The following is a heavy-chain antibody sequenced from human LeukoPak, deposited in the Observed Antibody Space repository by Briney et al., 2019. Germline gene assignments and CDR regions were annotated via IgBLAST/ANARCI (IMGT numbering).Heavy chain of an antibody. Sequence: ASVKVSCKASGYTFTGYYMHWVRQAPGQGLEWMGWINPNSGGTNYAQKFQGRVTMTWDTSISTAYMELSRLRSDDTAVYYCARGFVSQGRFDYWGQGTLVTVSS. CDR3: ARGFVSQGRFDY. V-gene: IGHV1-2*02. D-gene: IGHD3-10*01. J-gene: IGHJ4*02. CDR1: GYTFTGYY. CDR2: INPNSGGT.